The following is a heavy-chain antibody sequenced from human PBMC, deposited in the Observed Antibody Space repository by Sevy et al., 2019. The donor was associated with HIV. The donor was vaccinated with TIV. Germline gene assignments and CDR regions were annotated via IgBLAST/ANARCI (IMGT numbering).Heavy chain of an antibody. CDR1: EYSFRTYW. CDR2: IYPDDSDT. J-gene: IGHJ6*02. V-gene: IGHV5-51*01. CDR3: ARHHASYGVTGYYSYSGLDV. Sequence: GESLKISCKGSEYSFRTYWIGWVRQMPGKGLEWMGIIYPDDSDTRYSPSFQGQVTISADKSINTAYLQWNSLSASDSAMYYCARHHASYGVTGYYSYSGLDVWGQGTTVTVSS. D-gene: IGHD4-17*01.